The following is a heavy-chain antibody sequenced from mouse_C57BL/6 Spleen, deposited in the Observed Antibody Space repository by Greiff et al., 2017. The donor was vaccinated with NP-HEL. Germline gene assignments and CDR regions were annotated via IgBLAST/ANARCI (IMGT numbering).Heavy chain of an antibody. CDR2: ISDGGSYT. CDR1: GFTFSSYA. J-gene: IGHJ1*03. Sequence: VQVVESGGGLVKPGGSLKLSCAASGFTFSSYAMSWVRQTPEKRLEWVATISDGGSYTYYPDNVKGRFTISRDNAKNNLYLQMSHLKAEDTAMYYCAREVRGYFDVWGTGTTVTVSS. CDR3: AREVRGYFDV. D-gene: IGHD2-12*01. V-gene: IGHV5-4*01.